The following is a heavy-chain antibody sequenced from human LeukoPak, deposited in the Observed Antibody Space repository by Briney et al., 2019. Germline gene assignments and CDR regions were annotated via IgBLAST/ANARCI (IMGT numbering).Heavy chain of an antibody. V-gene: IGHV3-53*01. CDR3: TRDQMNY. CDR1: EFTVSRNN. Sequence: GGSLKLSGTASEFTVSRNNMLWVRQAPGKGLEWVSLIFSNGDTHYADSVKGRFTISRDTSKNTVSLQMNSLRVEDTAMYYCTRDQMNYWGQGTLVTVSS. CDR2: IFSNGDT. D-gene: IGHD5-24*01. J-gene: IGHJ4*02.